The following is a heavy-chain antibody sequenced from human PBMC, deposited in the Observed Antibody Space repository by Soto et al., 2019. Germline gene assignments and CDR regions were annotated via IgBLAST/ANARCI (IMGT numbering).Heavy chain of an antibody. J-gene: IGHJ4*02. D-gene: IGHD2-2*01. CDR1: GYTFTGYY. CDR3: AKLGSSSWSPHYYFDY. V-gene: IGHV1-2*04. Sequence: ASVKVSCKASGYTFTGYYMHWVRQAPGQGLEWMGWINPNSGGTDYAQKFQGWVTMTRDTSISTAYMELSRLRSDDTAVYYCAKLGSSSWSPHYYFDYWGQGTLVTVSS. CDR2: INPNSGGT.